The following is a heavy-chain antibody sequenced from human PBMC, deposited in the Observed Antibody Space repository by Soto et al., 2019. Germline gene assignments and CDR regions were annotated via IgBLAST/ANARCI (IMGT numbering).Heavy chain of an antibody. V-gene: IGHV3-33*01. CDR1: GFSFSSYG. Sequence: GRSLRLSCAAAGFSFSSYGMHWVRQAPGKGLEWVAVIWYDGSNKYYADSVKGRFTISRDNSKNTLYLQMNSLRAEDPAVYYCARATSVAQQLVQNWFDPWGQGTLVTASS. CDR2: IWYDGSNK. D-gene: IGHD6-13*01. J-gene: IGHJ5*02. CDR3: ARATSVAQQLVQNWFDP.